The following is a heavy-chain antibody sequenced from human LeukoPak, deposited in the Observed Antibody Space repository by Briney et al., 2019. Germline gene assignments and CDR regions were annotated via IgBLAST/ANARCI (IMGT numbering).Heavy chain of an antibody. CDR1: GGSFSGYY. J-gene: IGHJ4*02. V-gene: IGHV4-59*01. CDR2: MYSSGST. Sequence: SETLSLTCAVYGGSFSGYYWSWIRQSPGKGLEWIGRMYSSGSTKYNPSLKSRVTISLDTSKNQFSLKLNSVTAADTAVYYCARGGWNKFDYWGQGTLVTVSS. CDR3: ARGGWNKFDY. D-gene: IGHD3-22*01.